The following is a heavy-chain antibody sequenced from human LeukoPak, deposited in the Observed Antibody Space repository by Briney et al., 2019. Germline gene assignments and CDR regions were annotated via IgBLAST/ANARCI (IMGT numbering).Heavy chain of an antibody. CDR2: ISWDGGST. V-gene: IGHV3-43*01. CDR3: AKDRAYGQFLWGNDY. Sequence: SGGSLRLSCAASGFTFDDYTMHWVRHAPGKGLEWVSLISWDGGSTYYADSVKGRFTISRDNSKNSLYLQMNSLRAEDTALYYCAKDRAYGQFLWGNDYWGQGTLVTVSS. J-gene: IGHJ4*02. CDR1: GFTFDDYT. D-gene: IGHD2-21*01.